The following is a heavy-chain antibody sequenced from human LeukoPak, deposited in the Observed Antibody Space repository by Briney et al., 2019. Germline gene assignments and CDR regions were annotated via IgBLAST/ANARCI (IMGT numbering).Heavy chain of an antibody. CDR2: IIPIFGTA. D-gene: IGHD2-2*01. V-gene: IGHV1-69*13. CDR1: GGTFSSYA. CDR3: TIAHEPTSRLYYYMDV. Sequence: ASVKVSCKASGGTFSSYAISWVRQAPGQGLEWMGGIIPIFGTANYAQKFQGRVTITADESTSTAYMELSSLRSEDTAVYYCTIAHEPTSRLYYYMDVWGKGTTVTVSS. J-gene: IGHJ6*03.